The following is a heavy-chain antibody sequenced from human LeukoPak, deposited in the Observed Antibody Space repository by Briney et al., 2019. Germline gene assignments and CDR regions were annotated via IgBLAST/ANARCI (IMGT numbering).Heavy chain of an antibody. CDR3: ARRELTVSIAAAGYYYYYGMDV. CDR1: GFTFSSYA. D-gene: IGHD6-13*01. CDR2: IKQDGSEK. Sequence: GGSLRLSCAASGFTFSSYAMSWVRQAPGKGLEWVANIKQDGSEKYYVDSVKGRFTISRDNAKNSLYLQMNSLRAEDTAVYYCARRELTVSIAAAGYYYYYGMDVWGQGTTVTVSS. J-gene: IGHJ6*02. V-gene: IGHV3-7*03.